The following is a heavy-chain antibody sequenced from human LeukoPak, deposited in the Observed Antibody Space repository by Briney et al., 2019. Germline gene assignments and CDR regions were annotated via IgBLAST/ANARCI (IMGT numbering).Heavy chain of an antibody. Sequence: QTGRSLRLSCAASGFTFSSYSMNWVRQAPGKGLEWVSHITSSSSAIYYADSVKGRFSISRDNAKNSLYLQMNSLRAEDTAVYYCARHFSSSPDWGQGTLVTVSS. CDR1: GFTFSSYS. J-gene: IGHJ4*02. D-gene: IGHD6-6*01. CDR3: ARHFSSSPD. CDR2: ITSSSSAI. V-gene: IGHV3-48*01.